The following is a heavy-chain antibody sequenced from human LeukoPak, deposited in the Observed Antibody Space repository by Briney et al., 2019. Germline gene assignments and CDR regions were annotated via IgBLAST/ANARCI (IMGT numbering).Heavy chain of an antibody. CDR3: ARVYYDSSPRFDP. CDR1: GGSFSDYY. J-gene: IGHJ5*02. Sequence: SETLSLTCAIYGGSFSDYYWSWIRQPPGEGLEWIGEINHSGSTSYNPSLKSRVTISVDTSKNQFSLRLSSVTAADTAVYYCARVYYDSSPRFDPWGQGTLVTVSS. D-gene: IGHD3-22*01. CDR2: INHSGST. V-gene: IGHV4-34*01.